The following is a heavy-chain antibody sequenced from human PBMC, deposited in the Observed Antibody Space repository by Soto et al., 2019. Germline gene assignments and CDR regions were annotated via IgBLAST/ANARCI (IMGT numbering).Heavy chain of an antibody. CDR2: INPNSGGT. J-gene: IGHJ4*01. V-gene: IGHV1-2*04. CDR1: GYTFTGYY. D-gene: IGHD6-13*01. Sequence: ASVQVSCKASGYTFTGYYMHWVRQAPGQGLEWMGWINPNSGGTNYAQKFQGWVTMTRDTSISTAYMELSRLRSDDTAVYYCAREPPPSSAAGPFDYWGHGTLLT. CDR3: AREPPPSSAAGPFDY.